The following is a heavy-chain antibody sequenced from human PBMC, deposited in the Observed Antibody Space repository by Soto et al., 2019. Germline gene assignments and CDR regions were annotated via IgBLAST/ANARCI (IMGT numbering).Heavy chain of an antibody. V-gene: IGHV3-23*01. Sequence: EVQLLESGGGLVQPGGSLRLSCAASGFTFSSHVMNWVRQAPGKGLEWVAAVSGGGGTTYYGDSVEGRFTMSRDNSKNTLYLQMNSLRVEDTAVYYCARGPRAPPPHDYGMDVWGQGTTVTVSS. CDR2: VSGGGGTT. CDR1: GFTFSSHV. CDR3: ARGPRAPPPHDYGMDV. J-gene: IGHJ6*02.